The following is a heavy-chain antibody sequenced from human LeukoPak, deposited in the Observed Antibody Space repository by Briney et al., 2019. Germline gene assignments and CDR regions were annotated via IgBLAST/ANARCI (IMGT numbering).Heavy chain of an antibody. CDR3: ARPLQGIVGATGFDY. V-gene: IGHV5-51*01. J-gene: IGHJ4*02. CDR2: IYPSDSDT. Sequence: GESLKISCQGSEYSFATYWIAWLRQMPGKGLEWMGIIYPSDSDTRYSPSFQGQVTISADKSIKTAYLQWSNLKASDTAMYYCARPLQGIVGATGFDYWGQGTLVTVSS. CDR1: EYSFATYW. D-gene: IGHD1-26*01.